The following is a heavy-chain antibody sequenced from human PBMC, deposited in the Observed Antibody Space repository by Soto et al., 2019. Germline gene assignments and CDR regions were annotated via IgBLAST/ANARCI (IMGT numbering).Heavy chain of an antibody. Sequence: GGSLRLSCAASGFTFNSYSMNWVRQAPGKGLEWVSSISSSSTYIYYADSVKGRFTISRDNSKNSLYLQMNSLRAEDTAVYYCAKDLSDSSGYYYRVNWFDPWGQGTLVTVSS. D-gene: IGHD3-22*01. CDR3: AKDLSDSSGYYYRVNWFDP. J-gene: IGHJ5*02. V-gene: IGHV3-21*04. CDR1: GFTFNSYS. CDR2: ISSSSTYI.